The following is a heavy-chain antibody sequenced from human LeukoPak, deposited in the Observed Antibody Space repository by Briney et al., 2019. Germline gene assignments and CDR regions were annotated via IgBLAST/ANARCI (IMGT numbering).Heavy chain of an antibody. CDR1: GFTFSNAW. CDR2: IKSKTDGGTT. V-gene: IGHV3-15*01. D-gene: IGHD6-13*01. J-gene: IGHJ6*03. CDR3: ARDLSAAGTFYYYYMDV. Sequence: PGGSLRLSCAASGFTFSNAWMSWVRRAPGKGLEWVGRIKSKTDGGTTDYAAPVKGRFTISRDDSKNTLYLQMGSLRAEDMAVYYCARDLSAAGTFYYYYMDVWGKGTTVTVSS.